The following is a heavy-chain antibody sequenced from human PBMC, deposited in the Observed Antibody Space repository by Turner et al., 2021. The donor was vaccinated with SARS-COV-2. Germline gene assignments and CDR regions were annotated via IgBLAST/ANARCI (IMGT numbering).Heavy chain of an antibody. J-gene: IGHJ4*02. CDR2: FDPEDGET. CDR1: GYTLTELS. Sequence: VQMVQSGAEVQKPGASVKVSCKVSGYTLTELSMHWVRQAPGKGLEWMGGFDPEDGETIYAQKFQGRVTMTEDTSTDTAYMELSSLRSEDTAVYYCATGYAYCGGDCSIHYWGQGTLFTVSS. V-gene: IGHV1-24*01. CDR3: ATGYAYCGGDCSIHY. D-gene: IGHD2-21*02.